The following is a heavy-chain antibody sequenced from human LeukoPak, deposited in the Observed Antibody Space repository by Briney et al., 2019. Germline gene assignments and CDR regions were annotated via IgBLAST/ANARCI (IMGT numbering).Heavy chain of an antibody. J-gene: IGHJ4*02. CDR1: GFTFGDYA. CDR3: TSFLVVVPAAMIDY. Sequence: GRSLRLSCTASGFTFGDYAMSWVRQAPGKGLEWVGFIRSKAYGGTTEYAASVKGRFTISRDDSKSIAYLQMNSLKTEDTAVYYCTSFLVVVPAAMIDYWGQGTLVTVSS. V-gene: IGHV3-49*04. D-gene: IGHD2-2*01. CDR2: IRSKAYGGTT.